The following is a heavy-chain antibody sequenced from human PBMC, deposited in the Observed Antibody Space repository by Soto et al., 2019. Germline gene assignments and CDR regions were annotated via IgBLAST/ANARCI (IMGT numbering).Heavy chain of an antibody. CDR3: ARDGNYDILTGYYYFDY. J-gene: IGHJ4*02. CDR1: GYTFTSYY. V-gene: IGHV1-46*01. Sequence: QVQLVQSGAEVKKPGASVKVSCKASGYTFTSYYMHWVRQAPGQGLEWMGVINPGDGSTTYAQKLQGRVTLTRDTSTSTVYMELSSLRSEDAAVYYCARDGNYDILTGYYYFDYWGQGTLVTVSS. D-gene: IGHD3-9*01. CDR2: INPGDGST.